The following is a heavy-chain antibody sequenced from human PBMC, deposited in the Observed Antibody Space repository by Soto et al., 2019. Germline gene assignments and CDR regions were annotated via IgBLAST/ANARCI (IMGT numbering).Heavy chain of an antibody. V-gene: IGHV6-1*01. CDR1: GDSVSSNSAA. J-gene: IGHJ6*02. Sequence: SQTLSLTCAISGDSVSSNSAAWNWIRQSPSRGLEWLGRTYYRSKWYNDYAVSVKSRITINPDTSKNQFSLQLNSVTPEDTAVYYCARGGASSSWLTNYYYGMDVWGQGTTVTVSS. CDR2: TYYRSKWYN. CDR3: ARGGASSSWLTNYYYGMDV. D-gene: IGHD6-13*01.